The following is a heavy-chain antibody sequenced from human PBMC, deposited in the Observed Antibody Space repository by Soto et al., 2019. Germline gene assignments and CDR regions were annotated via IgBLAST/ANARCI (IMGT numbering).Heavy chain of an antibody. CDR3: ARATGADKEDY. D-gene: IGHD3-10*01. Sequence: ESGGGLVQPGGSLRLSCAASGFTFSSYWMSWVRQAPGKGLEWVANIKEGGSERYYVDSVKGRCTISRDNAKNSLYLQMNSLRAGDTAVYYCARATGADKEDYGGQGTRVTVSS. CDR2: IKEGGSER. CDR1: GFTFSSYW. J-gene: IGHJ4*02. V-gene: IGHV3-7*04.